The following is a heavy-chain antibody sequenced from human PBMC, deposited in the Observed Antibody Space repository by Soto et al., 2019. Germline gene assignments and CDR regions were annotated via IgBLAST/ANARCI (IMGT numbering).Heavy chain of an antibody. D-gene: IGHD2-2*01. CDR3: ARGIRRSTSCYWVG. CDR2: IIPIFGTA. V-gene: IGHV1-69*13. Sequence: SVKISCKASGGTFSSYAISWVRQAPGQGLEWMGGIIPIFGTANYAQKFQGRVTITADESTSTAYMELSSLRSEDTAVYYCARGIRRSTSCYWVGWDKRSMVIVSS. CDR1: GGTFSSYA. J-gene: IGHJ6*04.